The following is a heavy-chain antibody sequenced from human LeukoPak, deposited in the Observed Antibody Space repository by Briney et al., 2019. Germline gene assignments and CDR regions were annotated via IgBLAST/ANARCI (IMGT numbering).Heavy chain of an antibody. D-gene: IGHD3-3*01. V-gene: IGHV4-4*07. CDR3: ARDRTIFGVAIEYYFDY. Sequence: SETLSLTCTVSGGSISSYYWSWIRQPAGKGLEWIGRIYTSGSTNYNPSLKSRVTMSVDTSKNQFSLKLISVTAADTAVYYCARDRTIFGVAIEYYFDYWGQGTLVTVSS. CDR1: GGSISSYY. CDR2: IYTSGST. J-gene: IGHJ4*02.